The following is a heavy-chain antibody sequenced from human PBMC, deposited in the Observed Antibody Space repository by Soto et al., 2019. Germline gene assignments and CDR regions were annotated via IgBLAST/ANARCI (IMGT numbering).Heavy chain of an antibody. Sequence: QVQLQESGPGLVKPSETLSLICTVSGGSISSYYWSWIRQPPGKGLEWIGYIYYSGSTNYNPSLKSRVPISVDTSKNQFSLKLSSVTAADTAVYYCARDQKRGYYDSSGFRAFDIWGQGTMVTVSS. D-gene: IGHD3-22*01. V-gene: IGHV4-59*01. CDR2: IYYSGST. CDR3: ARDQKRGYYDSSGFRAFDI. J-gene: IGHJ3*02. CDR1: GGSISSYY.